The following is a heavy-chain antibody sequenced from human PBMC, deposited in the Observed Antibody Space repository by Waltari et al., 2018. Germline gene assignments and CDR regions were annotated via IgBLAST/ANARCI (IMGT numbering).Heavy chain of an antibody. D-gene: IGHD2-15*01. CDR1: GYNFSSQW. Sequence: EVQLEQSGAEVKEPGESLKISCKGSGYNFSSQWIAWVRQMPGQGLEWMGIISPVDPATRYSPAFQGQVTISADKSISTAYLQWRSLKASVTGIYYCARRGRGEAGRWFDPWGQGTMVTVSS. J-gene: IGHJ5*02. CDR3: ARRGRGEAGRWFDP. V-gene: IGHV5-51*01. CDR2: ISPVDPAT.